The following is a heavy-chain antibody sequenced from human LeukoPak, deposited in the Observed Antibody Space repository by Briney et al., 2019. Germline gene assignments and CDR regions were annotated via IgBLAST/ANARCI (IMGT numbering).Heavy chain of an antibody. J-gene: IGHJ4*02. CDR3: AKGDQWELRGGLDY. CDR2: ISWNSGSI. CDR1: GFTFDDYA. Sequence: GRSLRLSCAASGFTFDDYAMHWVRQAPGKGLEWVSGISWNSGSIGYADSVKGRFTISRDNAKNSLYLQMNSLRAEDTALYYCAKGDQWELRGGLDYWGQGTLVTVSS. D-gene: IGHD1-26*01. V-gene: IGHV3-9*01.